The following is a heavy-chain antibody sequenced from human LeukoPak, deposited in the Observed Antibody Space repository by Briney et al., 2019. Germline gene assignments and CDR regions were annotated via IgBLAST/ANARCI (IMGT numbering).Heavy chain of an antibody. CDR1: GFTFSSYS. Sequence: GGSLRLSCAASGFTFSSYSMNWVRQAPGKGLEWVSSISSSSSYIYYADSVKGRFTISRDNAKNSLYLQMNSLRAEDTAVYYCARVAISIAAAGPGAFDIWGQGTMVTVSS. J-gene: IGHJ3*02. CDR2: ISSSSSYI. CDR3: ARVAISIAAAGPGAFDI. V-gene: IGHV3-21*01. D-gene: IGHD6-13*01.